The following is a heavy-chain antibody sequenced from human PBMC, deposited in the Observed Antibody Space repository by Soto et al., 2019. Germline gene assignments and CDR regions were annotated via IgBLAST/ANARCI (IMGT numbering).Heavy chain of an antibody. Sequence: PSETLSLTCAVYGESFSGYYWSWIRQPPGKGLEWIGEINHSGSTNYNPSLKSRVTISVDTSKNQFSLKLSSVTAADTAVYYCAREGHVGATLYYYYGMDVWGQGTTVTVSS. CDR1: GESFSGYY. CDR2: INHSGST. V-gene: IGHV4-34*01. D-gene: IGHD1-26*01. CDR3: AREGHVGATLYYYYGMDV. J-gene: IGHJ6*02.